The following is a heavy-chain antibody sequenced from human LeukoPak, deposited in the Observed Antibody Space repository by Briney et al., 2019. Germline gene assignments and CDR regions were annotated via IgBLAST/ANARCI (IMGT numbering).Heavy chain of an antibody. J-gene: IGHJ4*02. V-gene: IGHV3-33*01. CDR1: GFVFSGYG. CDR3: ARGKSGATLLFDY. Sequence: SGGSLRLSCEASGFVFSGYGMHWVRQTPGKGLEWVAVVWHDGSNKYYRDSVKGRFTISRDNSKNTLYLQMNSLRAEDTAVYYCARGKSGATLLFDYWGQGTLVTVSS. D-gene: IGHD1-26*01. CDR2: VWHDGSNK.